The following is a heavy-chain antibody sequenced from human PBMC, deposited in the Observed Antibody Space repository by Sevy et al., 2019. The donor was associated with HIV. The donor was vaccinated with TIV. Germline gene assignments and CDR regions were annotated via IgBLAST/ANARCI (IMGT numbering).Heavy chain of an antibody. D-gene: IGHD3-22*01. CDR1: GFTFSSYW. CDR2: IKSDGSST. CDR3: ARAWVNFDAFDI. V-gene: IGHV3-74*01. Sequence: GGSLRLSCAASGFTFSSYWMHWVRQGPGKGLVWVSCIKSDGSSTSSVDSVKGRCTISRDNAKNTLYLQMNSLRAEDTAVYYCARAWVNFDAFDIWGQGTMVTVSS. J-gene: IGHJ3*02.